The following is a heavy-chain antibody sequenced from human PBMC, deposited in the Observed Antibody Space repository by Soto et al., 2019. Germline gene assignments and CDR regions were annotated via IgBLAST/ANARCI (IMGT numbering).Heavy chain of an antibody. CDR3: ARGAVVVVAATSNWFDP. D-gene: IGHD2-15*01. CDR1: GYTFTGYY. J-gene: IGHJ5*02. CDR2: INPNSGGT. V-gene: IGHV1-2*04. Sequence: QVQLVQSGAEVKKPGASVKVSCKASGYTFTGYYMHWVRQAPGQGLEWMGWINPNSGGTNYAQKFQGWVTMTRDTSISTAFMELSRLRSDDTAVYYCARGAVVVVAATSNWFDPWGQGTLVTVSS.